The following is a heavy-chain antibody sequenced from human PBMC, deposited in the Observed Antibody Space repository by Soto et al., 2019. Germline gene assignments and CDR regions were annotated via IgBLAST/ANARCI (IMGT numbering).Heavy chain of an antibody. V-gene: IGHV3-33*01. CDR1: GFSFSSYG. CDR3: ARAESYLADM. Sequence: QVQLVESGGGVVQPGRSLRLSCTASGFSFSSYGMHWVRQAPGKGLEWAAVIWSDGSHTYYADSVKGRFTISRDHSKNTLYLQMNSLRVEDTAVYYCARAESYLADMCGQGTMVTVSS. J-gene: IGHJ3*02. CDR2: IWSDGSHT. D-gene: IGHD3-10*01.